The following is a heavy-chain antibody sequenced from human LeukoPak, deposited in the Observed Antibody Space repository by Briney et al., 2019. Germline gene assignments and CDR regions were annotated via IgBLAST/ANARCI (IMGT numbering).Heavy chain of an antibody. J-gene: IGHJ5*02. CDR2: INPGGDNT. Sequence: GASVKVSCKASGYTFTKSYIHWVRQAPGQRLEWMGLINPGGDNTDYAQNFQGRLTMTSDTSARTVYMELSSLRSEDTAVYYCARFSITMVRGVTYNWFDPWGQGTLVTVSS. V-gene: IGHV1-46*01. CDR3: ARFSITMVRGVTYNWFDP. CDR1: GYTFTKSY. D-gene: IGHD3-10*01.